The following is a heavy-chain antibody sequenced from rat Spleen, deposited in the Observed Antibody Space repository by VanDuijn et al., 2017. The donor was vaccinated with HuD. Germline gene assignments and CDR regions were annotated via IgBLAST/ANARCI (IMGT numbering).Heavy chain of an antibody. J-gene: IGHJ4*01. CDR3: TGDRHSPGVMDA. Sequence: QVQLKESGPGLVQPSQTLSLTCTVSGFSLSNYGVIWVRQPPGKGLEWMGVIWGAGNTNYNSALKSRLSISRDTSKSQVFLKMNSLQAEDTAIYFCTGDRHSPGVMDAWGQGASVTVSS. D-gene: IGHD1-4*01. CDR2: IWGAGNT. CDR1: GFSLSNYG. V-gene: IGHV2-13*01.